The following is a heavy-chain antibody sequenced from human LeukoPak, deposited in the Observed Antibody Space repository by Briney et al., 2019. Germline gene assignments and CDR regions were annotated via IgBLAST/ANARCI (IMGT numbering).Heavy chain of an antibody. V-gene: IGHV4-38-2*02. D-gene: IGHD5-18*01. CDR3: ARIEDVTRGYNHAYYFDY. CDR1: GYSISSDYY. Sequence: PSETLSLTCTVSGYSISSDYYWGWIRHPPGKGLEWIGNIFHNGNTYYNPSLKSRVTMSIDTSKKQFSLKLRTATAADTAVYYCARIEDVTRGYNHAYYFDYWGQGTLVTVSS. J-gene: IGHJ4*02. CDR2: IFHNGNT.